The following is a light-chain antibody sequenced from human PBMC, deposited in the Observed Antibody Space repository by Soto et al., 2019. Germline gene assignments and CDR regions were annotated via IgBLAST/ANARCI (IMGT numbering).Light chain of an antibody. Sequence: EIVLTQSPGTLSLSPGEGATLSCRASQSVSSDYLAWYQQKPGQAPRLLLYGASNRASGIPDRFSGSGSGTDFTLTINRLEPEDFAVYSCQQYGSSPYTFGQGTKLEI. CDR2: GAS. V-gene: IGKV3-20*01. CDR3: QQYGSSPYT. CDR1: QSVSSDY. J-gene: IGKJ2*01.